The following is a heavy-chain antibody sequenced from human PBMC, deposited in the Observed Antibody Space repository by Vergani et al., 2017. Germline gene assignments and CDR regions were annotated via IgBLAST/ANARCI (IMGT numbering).Heavy chain of an antibody. D-gene: IGHD4-17*01. J-gene: IGHJ6*02. CDR3: ATPQTVTTGGMEV. Sequence: EVQLVQSGAEVKKPGATMQIPCKVSGYTFPDNYMHWVKQDTGKGLEWMGLVDPEDGETIYAEKFKGRVTIAADKSTDTAHLVLSSLRSEDTAVYYCATPQTVTTGGMEVWGQGTTVIVSS. V-gene: IGHV1-69-2*01. CDR1: GYTFPDNY. CDR2: VDPEDGET.